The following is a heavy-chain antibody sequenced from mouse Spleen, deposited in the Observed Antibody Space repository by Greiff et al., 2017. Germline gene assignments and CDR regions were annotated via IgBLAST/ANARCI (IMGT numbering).Heavy chain of an antibody. Sequence: EVQRVESGGDLVKPGGSLKLSCAASGFTFSSYGMSWVRQTPDKRLEWVATISSGGSYTYYPDSVKGRFTISRDNAKNTLYLQMSSLKSEDTAMYYCARQDDYDEGFAYWGQGTLVTVSA. CDR1: GFTFSSYG. D-gene: IGHD2-4*01. V-gene: IGHV5-6*01. CDR2: ISSGGSYT. CDR3: ARQDDYDEGFAY. J-gene: IGHJ3*01.